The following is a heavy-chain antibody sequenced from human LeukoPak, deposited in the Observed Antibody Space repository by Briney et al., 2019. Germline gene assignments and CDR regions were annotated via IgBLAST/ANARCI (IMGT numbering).Heavy chain of an antibody. V-gene: IGHV7-4-1*02. CDR1: GYTFTSLD. D-gene: IGHD2-8*01. Sequence: ASVKVSCKASGYTFTSLDVNWVRQAPGQGLEWMGWINTNTGNPTYAQGFTGRFVFSLDTSVSTAYLQISSLKAEDTAVYYCASKMYADAFDIWGQGTMVTVSS. J-gene: IGHJ3*02. CDR3: ASKMYADAFDI. CDR2: INTNTGNP.